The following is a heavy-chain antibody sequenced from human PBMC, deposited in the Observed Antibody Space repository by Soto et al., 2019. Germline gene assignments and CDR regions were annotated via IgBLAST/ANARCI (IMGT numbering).Heavy chain of an antibody. CDR1: GGTFSSYA. CDR2: IIPIFGTA. V-gene: IGHV1-69*06. Sequence: QVQLVQSGAEVKKPGSSVKVSCKASGGTFSSYAISWVRQAPGQGLEWMGGIIPIFGTANYAQKFQGRVTITADKSTSTAYMELSSLSSEDTAVYYCARAEPRVVTATPHFDYWGQGTLVTVSS. D-gene: IGHD2-21*02. J-gene: IGHJ4*02. CDR3: ARAEPRVVTATPHFDY.